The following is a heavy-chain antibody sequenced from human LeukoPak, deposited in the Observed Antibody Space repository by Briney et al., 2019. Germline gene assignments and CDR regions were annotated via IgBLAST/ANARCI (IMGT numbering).Heavy chain of an antibody. CDR2: INPNSGGT. Sequence: ASVKVSCKASGYTFTGYYMHWVRQAPGQGLEWMGWINPNSGGTNYAQKFQGRVTMSRDTSISTAYMELSRLRSDDTAVYYCARSFDILTGYSTSLDYWGQGTLVTVSS. J-gene: IGHJ4*02. D-gene: IGHD3-9*01. V-gene: IGHV1-2*02. CDR1: GYTFTGYY. CDR3: ARSFDILTGYSTSLDY.